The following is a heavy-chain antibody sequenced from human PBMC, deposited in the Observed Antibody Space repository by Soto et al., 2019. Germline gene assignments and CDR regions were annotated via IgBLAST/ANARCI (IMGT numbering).Heavy chain of an antibody. Sequence: PGESLKISCKGSGYSFTSYWIGWVRQMPGKGLEWMGIIYPGDSDTRYSPSFQGQVTISADKSINTAYLHWSSLKASDTAMYYCARQYASSTSCLGHWGQGTLVTVSS. V-gene: IGHV5-51*01. D-gene: IGHD2-2*01. CDR3: ARQYASSTSCLGH. CDR1: GYSFTSYW. CDR2: IYPGDSDT. J-gene: IGHJ5*02.